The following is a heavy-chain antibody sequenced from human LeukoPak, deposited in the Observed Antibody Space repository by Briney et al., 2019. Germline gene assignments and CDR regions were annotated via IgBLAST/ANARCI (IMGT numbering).Heavy chain of an antibody. CDR3: ARTSMITFGGVIVGNDY. Sequence: GASVKDSCKASGYTFTGYYMHWVRQAPGQGVEWMGWINPNSGGTNYAQKFQGRVTMTRDTSISTAYMELSRLRSDDTAVYYCARTSMITFGGVIVGNDYWGQGTLVTVSS. V-gene: IGHV1-2*02. CDR2: INPNSGGT. CDR1: GYTFTGYY. J-gene: IGHJ4*02. D-gene: IGHD3-16*02.